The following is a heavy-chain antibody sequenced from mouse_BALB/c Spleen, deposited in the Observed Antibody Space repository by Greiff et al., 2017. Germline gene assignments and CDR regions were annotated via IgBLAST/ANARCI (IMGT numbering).Heavy chain of an antibody. CDR3: ARNYDYDDAMDY. Sequence: EVQVVESGGGLVKPGGSLKLSCAASGFTFSSYAMSWVRQSPEKRLEWVAEISSGGSYTYYPDTVTGRFTISRDNAKNTLYLEMSSLRSEDTAMYYCARNYDYDDAMDYWGQGTSVTVSS. J-gene: IGHJ4*01. D-gene: IGHD2-4*01. V-gene: IGHV5-9-4*01. CDR2: ISSGGSYT. CDR1: GFTFSSYA.